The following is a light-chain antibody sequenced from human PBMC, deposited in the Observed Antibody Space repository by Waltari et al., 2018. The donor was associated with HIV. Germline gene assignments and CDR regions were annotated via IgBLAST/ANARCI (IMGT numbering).Light chain of an antibody. J-gene: IGKJ4*01. V-gene: IGKV1-33*01. Sequence: DIQMTQSPPSLSASVGDRVTITCQASQDIRNFLNWYQQKPGQVPKLLIYDGSNLETGVPSRFSGSGSGTDFTLTISSLQPDDIATYYCQQYNNVPLTFGGGTKVEIK. CDR1: QDIRNF. CDR2: DGS. CDR3: QQYNNVPLT.